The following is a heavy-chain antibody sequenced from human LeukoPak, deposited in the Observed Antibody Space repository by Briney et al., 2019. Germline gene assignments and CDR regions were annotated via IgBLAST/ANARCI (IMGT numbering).Heavy chain of an antibody. CDR2: INPNSGGT. CDR1: GYTFTGYY. CDR3: AREPDNSGGNLHSDY. Sequence: GASVKVSCKASGYTFTGYYMHWVRQAPGQGLEWMGWINPNSGGTNYAQKFQGWVTMTRDTSISTAYMELSRLRSDDTAVYYCAREPDNSGGNLHSDYWGQGTLVTVSS. D-gene: IGHD2-15*01. J-gene: IGHJ4*02. V-gene: IGHV1-2*04.